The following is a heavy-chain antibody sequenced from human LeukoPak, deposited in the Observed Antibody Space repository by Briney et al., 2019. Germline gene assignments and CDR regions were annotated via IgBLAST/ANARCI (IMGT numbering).Heavy chain of an antibody. CDR1: GYTFTGYY. D-gene: IGHD3-22*01. V-gene: IGHV1-2*02. Sequence: ASVKVSCKASGYTFTGYYMHWVRQAPGQGLGWMGWINPNSGGTNYAQKFQGRVTMTRDTSISTAYMELSRLRSDDTAVYYCAVFFDSSGYYYDYWGQGTLVTVSS. CDR3: AVFFDSSGYYYDY. J-gene: IGHJ4*02. CDR2: INPNSGGT.